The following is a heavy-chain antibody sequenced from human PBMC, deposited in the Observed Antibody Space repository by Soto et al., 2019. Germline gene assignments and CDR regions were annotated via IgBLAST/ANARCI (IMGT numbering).Heavy chain of an antibody. Sequence: PSQTLSLTCAISGDSVSSNSAAWNWIRQSPSRGLEWLGRTYYRSKWYNDYAVFVKSRIIINPDTSKNKFSLQLNSVTPEDTVVYFCVRSPQYSSSWLYYFDYWGQGTLVTVSS. J-gene: IGHJ4*02. CDR3: VRSPQYSSSWLYYFDY. CDR2: TYYRSKWYN. V-gene: IGHV6-1*01. CDR1: GDSVSSNSAA. D-gene: IGHD6-13*01.